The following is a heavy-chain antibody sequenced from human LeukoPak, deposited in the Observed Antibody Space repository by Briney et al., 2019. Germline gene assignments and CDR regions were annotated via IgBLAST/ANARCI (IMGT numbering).Heavy chain of an antibody. CDR3: ARIYCEVESTC. CDR1: GYTFSRYW. J-gene: IGHJ4*02. Sequence: GESLKISFKASGYTFSRYWIGWVRQMPGKGLEWMGVIYPEDSDTRYSPSFQGQVTISADTSISTAYLPWSSLKASDTAMYYCARIYCEVESTCWGQGTLVTVSS. V-gene: IGHV5-51*01. CDR2: IYPEDSDT. D-gene: IGHD2-21*01.